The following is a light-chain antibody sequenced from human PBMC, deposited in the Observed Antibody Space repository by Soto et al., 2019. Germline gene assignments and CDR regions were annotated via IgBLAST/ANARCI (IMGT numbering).Light chain of an antibody. J-gene: IGKJ1*01. Sequence: EIVLTQSPGTLSLSPGERATLSCRASQSVSSSYSAWYQQKPGQAPRLPIFGASSRATGNPDRFSGSGSGPAFPLTISSLKREGVAVYYCQLYGCSPRTFGPRTQAEI. CDR1: QSVSSSY. V-gene: IGKV3-20*01. CDR3: QLYGCSPRT. CDR2: GAS.